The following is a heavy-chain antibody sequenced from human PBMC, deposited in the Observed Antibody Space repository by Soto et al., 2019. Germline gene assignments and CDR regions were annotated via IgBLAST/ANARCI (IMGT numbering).Heavy chain of an antibody. CDR3: ARAQGAYYYGSGSYYKPPYYFDY. CDR1: GGSFSGYY. V-gene: IGHV4-34*01. J-gene: IGHJ4*02. D-gene: IGHD3-10*01. CDR2: INHSGST. Sequence: SETLSLTCAVYGGSFSGYYWSWIRQPPGKWLEWIGEINHSGSTNYNPSLKSRVTISVDTSKNQFSLKLSSVTAADTAVYYCARAQGAYYYGSGSYYKPPYYFDYWGQGTLVTVSS.